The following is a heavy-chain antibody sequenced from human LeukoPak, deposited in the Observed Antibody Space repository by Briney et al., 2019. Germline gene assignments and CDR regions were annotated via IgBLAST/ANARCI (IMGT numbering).Heavy chain of an antibody. CDR1: GFTFSDYY. Sequence: PGGSLRLSYAASGFTFSDYYMSWIRQAPGKGLEWVSYISSSGSTIYYADSVKGRFTISRDNAKNSLYLQMNSLRAEDTAVYYCARDVRAGTYNWFDPWGQGTLVTVSS. J-gene: IGHJ5*02. D-gene: IGHD6-13*01. CDR2: ISSSGSTI. V-gene: IGHV3-11*01. CDR3: ARDVRAGTYNWFDP.